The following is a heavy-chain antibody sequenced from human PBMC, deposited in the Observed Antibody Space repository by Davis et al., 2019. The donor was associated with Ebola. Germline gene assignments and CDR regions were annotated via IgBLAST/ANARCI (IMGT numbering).Heavy chain of an antibody. CDR3: ARSFGVVTHFDY. CDR2: IDWDDDK. CDR1: GFSLSTTGLG. Sequence: SGPTLVKPTQTLTLTCSFSGFSLSTTGLGVGWIRQPPGKALEWLARIDWDDDKYYSTSLKTRLTISKDTSKNQVVLTMTNIDPVDSATYYCARSFGVVTHFDYWGQGTLVTVSS. V-gene: IGHV2-70*11. D-gene: IGHD3-3*01. J-gene: IGHJ4*02.